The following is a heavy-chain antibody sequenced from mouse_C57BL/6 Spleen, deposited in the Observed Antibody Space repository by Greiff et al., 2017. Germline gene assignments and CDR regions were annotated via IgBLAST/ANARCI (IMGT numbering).Heavy chain of an antibody. CDR3: ARNRGNYGLYYFDY. V-gene: IGHV2-2*01. J-gene: IGHJ2*01. D-gene: IGHD2-1*01. CDR1: GFSLTSYG. CDR2: IWSGGST. Sequence: QVQLKESGPGLVQPSQSLSITCTVSGFSLTSYGVHWVRQSPGQGLEWLGVIWSGGSTDYNAAFISRLSISKDNSKSQVFFKMNSLQADDTAIYYCARNRGNYGLYYFDYWGQGTTLTVSS.